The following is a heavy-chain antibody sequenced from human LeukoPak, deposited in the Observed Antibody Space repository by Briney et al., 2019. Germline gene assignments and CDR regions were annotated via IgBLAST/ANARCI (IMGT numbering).Heavy chain of an antibody. J-gene: IGHJ4*02. V-gene: IGHV3-30*04. Sequence: GGSLILSCVASGFTFSNYARHWVRQAPGKGLEGVTVISYDGTNKYYSHSGKGRFTISRDNSKNTLYLQMNRLSTEATAVSYCARDAVVRDCSSTSCPPTYWGQGTLVTVSS. CDR3: ARDAVVRDCSSTSCPPTY. D-gene: IGHD2-2*01. CDR1: GFTFSNYA. CDR2: ISYDGTNK.